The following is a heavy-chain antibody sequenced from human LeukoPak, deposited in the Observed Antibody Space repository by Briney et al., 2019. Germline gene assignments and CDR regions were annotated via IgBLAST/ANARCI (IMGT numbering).Heavy chain of an antibody. CDR2: ISSSSSTI. J-gene: IGHJ4*02. V-gene: IGHV3-48*04. Sequence: GGSLRLSCAASGFTFSSDAMSWVRQAPGKGLEWVSYISSSSSTIYYADSVKGRFTISRDNAKNSLYLQMNSLRAEDTAVYYCARDNGDYYDSSVTYYWGQGTLVTVSS. CDR3: ARDNGDYYDSSVTYY. D-gene: IGHD3-22*01. CDR1: GFTFSSDA.